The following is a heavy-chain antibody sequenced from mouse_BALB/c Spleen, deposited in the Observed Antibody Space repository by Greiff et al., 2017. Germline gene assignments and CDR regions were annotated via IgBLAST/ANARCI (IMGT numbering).Heavy chain of an antibody. CDR1: GYSFTGYY. J-gene: IGHJ4*01. D-gene: IGHD2-1*01. CDR2: VNPNNGGT. V-gene: IGHV1-26*01. Sequence: VQLQQSGPDLLKPGASVKISCKASGYSFTGYYMHWVKQSHGKSLEWIGRVNPNNGGTSYNQKFKGKAILTVDKSSSTAYMELRSLTSEDSAVYYCARGTLLDAMDYWGQGTSVTVSS. CDR3: ARGTLLDAMDY.